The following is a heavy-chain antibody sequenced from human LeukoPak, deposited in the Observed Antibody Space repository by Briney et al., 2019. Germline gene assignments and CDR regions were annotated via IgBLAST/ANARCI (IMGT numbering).Heavy chain of an antibody. CDR1: GYTFTNYA. J-gene: IGHJ6*03. CDR3: ARDAGGFITMVRGVTKSYMDV. CDR2: IHPSTGNP. Sequence: ASVKVSCKASGYTFTNYAMNWVRQAPGQGLEWMGWIHPSTGNPTYAQGFTGRFVFSLDTSVSTAYLQISSLKAEDTAVYYCARDAGGFITMVRGVTKSYMDVWGKGTTVTVSS. V-gene: IGHV7-4-1*02. D-gene: IGHD3-10*01.